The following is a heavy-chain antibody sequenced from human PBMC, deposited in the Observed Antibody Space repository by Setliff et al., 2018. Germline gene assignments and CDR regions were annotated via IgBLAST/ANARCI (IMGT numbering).Heavy chain of an antibody. Sequence: SETLSLTCAVYGGSSSGYYWSWIRQPPGKGLEWIGEINHSGSTNYNPSLKSRVTISVDTSKNQFSLKLSSVTAADTAVYYCARERGLGYCSSTSCRYYYYGMDVWGQGTTVTVSS. CDR1: GGSSSGYY. J-gene: IGHJ6*02. CDR3: ARERGLGYCSSTSCRYYYYGMDV. D-gene: IGHD2-2*01. CDR2: INHSGST. V-gene: IGHV4-34*01.